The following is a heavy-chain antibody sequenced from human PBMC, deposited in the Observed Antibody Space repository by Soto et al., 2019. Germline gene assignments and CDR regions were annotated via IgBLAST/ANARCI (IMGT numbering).Heavy chain of an antibody. V-gene: IGHV3-23*01. CDR1: GFTFSSYA. Sequence: PGGSLRLACAASGFTFSSYAMSWVRQAPGKGLEWVSAISGSGGSTYYADSVKGRFTISRDNPKNTLYLQMNSLRAEDTAVSYCANLRGLLKVGTSYYGMDVWGQGTTVTVSS. CDR2: ISGSGGST. D-gene: IGHD3-16*01. J-gene: IGHJ6*02. CDR3: ANLRGLLKVGTSYYGMDV.